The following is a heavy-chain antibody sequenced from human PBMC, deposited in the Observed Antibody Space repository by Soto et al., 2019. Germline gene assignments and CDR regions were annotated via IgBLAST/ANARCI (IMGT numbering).Heavy chain of an antibody. Sequence: GGSLRLSCAASGLTFTSYSMNWVRQAPGKGLEWVSAISGSGGSTYYADSVKGRFTISRDNSKNTLYLQMNSLRAEDTAVYYCAKDITLAMAAIFDYWGQGTLVTVSS. CDR2: ISGSGGST. CDR1: GLTFTSYS. V-gene: IGHV3-23*01. D-gene: IGHD5-18*01. CDR3: AKDITLAMAAIFDY. J-gene: IGHJ4*02.